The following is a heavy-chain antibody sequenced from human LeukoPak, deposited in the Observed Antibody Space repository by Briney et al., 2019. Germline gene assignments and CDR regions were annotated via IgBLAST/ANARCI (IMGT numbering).Heavy chain of an antibody. Sequence: GGSLRLSCAASGFSLSAYWMTWVRQAPGKGLEWVANINRDGSQKNHVDSVKGRFTISRDDAKNSLYLQMNSLTVEDTAVYYCARGYYDSSGYLNYFDYWGQGTLVTVSS. J-gene: IGHJ4*02. CDR3: ARGYYDSSGYLNYFDY. D-gene: IGHD3-22*01. CDR2: INRDGSQK. CDR1: GFSLSAYW. V-gene: IGHV3-7*04.